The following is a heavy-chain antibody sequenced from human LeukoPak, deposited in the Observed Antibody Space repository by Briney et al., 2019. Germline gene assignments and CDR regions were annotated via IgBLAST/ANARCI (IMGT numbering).Heavy chain of an antibody. Sequence: GGSLRLSCAASGFTFSSYEMNWVRQAPGKGLEWVSYISSSGSTIYYADSVKGRFTISRDNAKNSLYLQMNSLRAEDTAVYYCASVYYDSSGTYYYYYMDVWGKGTTVTVSS. CDR1: GFTFSSYE. V-gene: IGHV3-48*03. CDR3: ASVYYDSSGTYYYYYMDV. D-gene: IGHD3-22*01. CDR2: ISSSGSTI. J-gene: IGHJ6*03.